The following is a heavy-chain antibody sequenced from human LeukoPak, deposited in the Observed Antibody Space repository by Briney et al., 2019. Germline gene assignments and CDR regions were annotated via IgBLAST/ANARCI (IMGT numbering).Heavy chain of an antibody. D-gene: IGHD5-24*01. J-gene: IGHJ4*02. CDR2: ISWDGGNI. V-gene: IGHV3-9*01. Sequence: GRSLRLSCAASGFSFDDYAMHWVRQAPGKGLEWVSGISWDGGNIGYTDSVKGRFTISRDNANNSLYLQMNSLTAEDTAFYYCAKDGDHEDFDYWGQGTLVIVSS. CDR1: GFSFDDYA. CDR3: AKDGDHEDFDY.